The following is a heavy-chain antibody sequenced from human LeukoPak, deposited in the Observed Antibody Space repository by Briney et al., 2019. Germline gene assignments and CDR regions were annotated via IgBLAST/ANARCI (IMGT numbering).Heavy chain of an antibody. V-gene: IGHV4-59*08. Sequence: PSETLSLTCTVSGGSISSYYWSWIRQPPGKGLEWIGYIYYSGSTYYNPSLKSRVTISVDTSKNQFSLKLSSVTAADTAVYYCARATGGQQLVFDYWGQGTLVTVSS. CDR1: GGSISSYY. CDR3: ARATGGQQLVFDY. D-gene: IGHD6-13*01. J-gene: IGHJ4*02. CDR2: IYYSGST.